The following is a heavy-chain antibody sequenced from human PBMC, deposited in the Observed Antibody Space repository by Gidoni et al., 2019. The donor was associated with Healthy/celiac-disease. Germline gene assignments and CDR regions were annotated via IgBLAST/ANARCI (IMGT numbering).Heavy chain of an antibody. CDR3: ASMWYAQGDLGVAGDLRYFDSPPDY. Sequence: EVQLVESGGGLVQPGGSLRLSCAASGFTFSSYEMNWVRQAPGKGLEWVSYISSSGSTIYYADSVKGRFTISRDNAKNSLYLQMNSLRAEDTAVYYCASMWYAQGDLGVAGDLRYFDSPPDYWGQGTLVTVSS. J-gene: IGHJ4*02. D-gene: IGHD3-9*01. V-gene: IGHV3-48*03. CDR1: GFTFSSYE. CDR2: ISSSGSTI.